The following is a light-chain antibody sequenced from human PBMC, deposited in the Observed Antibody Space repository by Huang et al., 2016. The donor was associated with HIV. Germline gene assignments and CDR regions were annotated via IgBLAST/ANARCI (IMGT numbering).Light chain of an antibody. V-gene: IGKV1-33*01. J-gene: IGKJ2*01. CDR3: QQYDNLPPP. CDR1: QDITNL. CDR2: DAS. Sequence: DIQMTQSPSSLSASVGDRVTITCQASQDITNLLNWFQQKPGKAPKLLIYDASNLETGVPPRFSGGGSGTDFTFTISSLQPEDIATYYCQQYDNLPPPFGQGTKLEIK.